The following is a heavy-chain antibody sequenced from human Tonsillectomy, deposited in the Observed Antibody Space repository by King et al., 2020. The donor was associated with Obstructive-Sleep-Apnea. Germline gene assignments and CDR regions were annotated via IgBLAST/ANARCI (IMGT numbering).Heavy chain of an antibody. D-gene: IGHD4-11*01. Sequence: EVQLVESGGGLVQPGGSLRLSCSASGFTFSSCAIHWVRQTSGKELEYVSGITNTGDSTYYADSVKGRFTISRDNSKNTVYLQMTSLRGEDTAVYYCVKDLQSHWASYYYYYAMDVWGQGTTVTVS. CDR1: GFTFSSCA. CDR2: ITNTGDST. J-gene: IGHJ6*02. V-gene: IGHV3-64D*06. CDR3: VKDLQSHWASYYYYYAMDV.